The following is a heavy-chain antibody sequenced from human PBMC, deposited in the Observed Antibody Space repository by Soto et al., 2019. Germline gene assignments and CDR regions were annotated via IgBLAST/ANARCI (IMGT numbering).Heavy chain of an antibody. J-gene: IGHJ4*02. V-gene: IGHV3-72*01. CDR1: GFTFSDHY. D-gene: IGHD6-13*01. Sequence: PAVSLRLYCAAPGFTFSDHYMDWFGQAPGTGLEWVGRTRNKANSYTTEYAASVKGRFTSPRDDSKNSLYLQMNSLKTEDTAVYYCAREGNYSSSWSYFDYWGQGTLVTVSS. CDR3: AREGNYSSSWSYFDY. CDR2: TRNKANSYTT.